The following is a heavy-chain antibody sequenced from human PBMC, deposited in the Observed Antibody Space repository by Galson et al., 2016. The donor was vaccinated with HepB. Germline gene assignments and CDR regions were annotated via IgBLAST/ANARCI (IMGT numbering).Heavy chain of an antibody. D-gene: IGHD3-3*01. J-gene: IGHJ4*02. CDR1: GFTFSNYP. CDR2: LSVSGGYT. V-gene: IGHV3-23*01. Sequence: SLRLSCAASGFTFSNYPMSWVRQAPGKGLEWVSALSVSGGYTPYADSVKGRFLISRDNSKNTLYLQMTSLRAEDTAIYYCAKAFWGCYSPRGGYYFDSWGQGTLVTVSS. CDR3: AKAFWGCYSPRGGYYFDS.